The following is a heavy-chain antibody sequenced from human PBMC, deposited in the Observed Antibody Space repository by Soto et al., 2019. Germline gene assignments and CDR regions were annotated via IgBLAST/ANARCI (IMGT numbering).Heavy chain of an antibody. Sequence: ASVKVSCKASGGTFSSYAISWVRQAPGQGLEWMGGIIPIFGTANYAQKFQGRVTITADESTSTAYMELSSLRSEDTAVYYCARVGEEMATISIYYYFDYWGQGTLVTVSS. V-gene: IGHV1-69*13. D-gene: IGHD3-3*02. CDR1: GGTFSSYA. CDR3: ARVGEEMATISIYYYFDY. J-gene: IGHJ4*02. CDR2: IIPIFGTA.